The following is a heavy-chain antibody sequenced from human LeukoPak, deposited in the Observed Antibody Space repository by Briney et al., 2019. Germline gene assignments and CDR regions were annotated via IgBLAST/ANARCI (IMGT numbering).Heavy chain of an antibody. D-gene: IGHD1-26*01. CDR1: GVSISSGDYY. CDR2: IYYSGST. V-gene: IGHV4-30-4*08. Sequence: SQTLSLTCTVSGVSISSGDYYWSWIRQPPGKGLERIGYIYYSGSTYYNPSLKSRVTISVDTSKNQFSLKLSSVTATDTAVYYCARSSGSYYWFDPWGQGTLVTVSS. CDR3: ARSSGSYYWFDP. J-gene: IGHJ5*02.